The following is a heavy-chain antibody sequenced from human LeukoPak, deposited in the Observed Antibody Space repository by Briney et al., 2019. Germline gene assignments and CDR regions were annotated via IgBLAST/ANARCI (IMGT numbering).Heavy chain of an antibody. V-gene: IGHV3-53*01. CDR3: ARGGPVGITIFGVVSPYYFDY. D-gene: IGHD3-3*01. Sequence: PGGSLRLSCAASGFTVSSNYMSWVRQAPGKGLEWVSVIYSGGSTYYADSVKGRFTISRDNAKNSLYLQMNSLRAEDTAVYYCARGGPVGITIFGVVSPYYFDYWGQGTLVTVS. J-gene: IGHJ4*02. CDR1: GFTVSSNY. CDR2: IYSGGST.